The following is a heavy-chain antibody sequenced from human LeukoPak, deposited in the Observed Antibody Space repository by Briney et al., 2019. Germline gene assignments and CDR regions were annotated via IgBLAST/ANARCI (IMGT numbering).Heavy chain of an antibody. J-gene: IGHJ4*02. CDR1: IDSTNGNY. Sequence: SETLSLTCAVSIDSTNGNYWSWVRQSPGKGLEWIGELHRSGSTYYKPSLKRRVTISIDRSKDQISLDLTSVTAADTAVYYCARELLNAPTPGAYWGQGILVTVSS. V-gene: IGHV4-4*02. CDR2: LHRSGST. D-gene: IGHD2-21*01. CDR3: ARELLNAPTPGAY.